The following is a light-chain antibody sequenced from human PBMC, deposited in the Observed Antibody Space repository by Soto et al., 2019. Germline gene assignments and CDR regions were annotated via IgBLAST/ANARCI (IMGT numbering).Light chain of an antibody. CDR1: SSDDGDYNY. J-gene: IGLJ1*01. CDR3: SSYTSSSTLLYV. Sequence: QSVRAQPASVSGSPGQSITMSCTGTSSDDGDYNYVSWYQQHPGKAPKLMIYDVSNRPSGVSNRFSGSKSGNTASLTISGLQAEDEADYYCSSYTSSSTLLYVFGTGTKLTVL. CDR2: DVS. V-gene: IGLV2-14*01.